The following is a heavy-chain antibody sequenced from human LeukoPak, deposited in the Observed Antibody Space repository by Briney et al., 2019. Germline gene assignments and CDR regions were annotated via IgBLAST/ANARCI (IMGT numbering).Heavy chain of an antibody. CDR1: GITLSNYG. D-gene: IGHD3-22*01. CDR3: AKRGVVIRVILVGFHKEAYYFDY. Sequence: GGSPRLSCAVSGITLSNYGMSWVRQAPGKGLEGVAGISDGGGSTNYADSVKGRFTISRDNPKNTLYLQMNSLRAEDTAVYFCAKRGVVIRVILVGFHKEAYYFDYWGQGALVTVSS. CDR2: ISDGGGST. J-gene: IGHJ4*02. V-gene: IGHV3-23*01.